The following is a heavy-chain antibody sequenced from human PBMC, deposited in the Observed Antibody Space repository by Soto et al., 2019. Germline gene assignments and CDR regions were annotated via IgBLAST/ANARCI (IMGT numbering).Heavy chain of an antibody. D-gene: IGHD2-21*01. V-gene: IGHV3-30*18. CDR3: AKTIHTYYYYAMDV. J-gene: IGHJ6*02. CDR1: GFTFSNYV. CDR2: ISYDGSNR. Sequence: GGSLRLSCAASGFTFSNYVMHWVRQAPGKGLEWVAVISYDGSNRYSADSVKGRFTISRDNSKNTLYLQMNSLRADDTAVYYCAKTIHTYYYYAMDVWGQGTTVTVSS.